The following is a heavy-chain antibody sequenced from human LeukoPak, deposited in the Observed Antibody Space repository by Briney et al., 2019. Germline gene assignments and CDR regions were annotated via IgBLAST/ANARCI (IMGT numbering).Heavy chain of an antibody. Sequence: SGPTLVKPTETLTLTCTFSGFSLSTGVCVGWIRQPPGKALEWLGFTHWNDDKRYSPSLKSRLTITKDTSKNQVFLTMTNMDPVDTATYYCAYRATITQLDYWGQGILVTVSS. J-gene: IGHJ4*02. D-gene: IGHD4-11*01. CDR3: AYRATITQLDY. V-gene: IGHV2-5*01. CDR1: GFSLSTGVC. CDR2: THWNDDK.